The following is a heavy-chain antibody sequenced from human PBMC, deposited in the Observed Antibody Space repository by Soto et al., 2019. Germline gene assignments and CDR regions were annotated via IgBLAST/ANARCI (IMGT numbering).Heavy chain of an antibody. J-gene: IGHJ6*03. D-gene: IGHD5-12*01. CDR2: ISSSSSYI. Sequence: GGSLRLSCAASGFTFSSYSMNWVRQAPGKGLEWVSSISSSSSYIYYADSVKGRFTISRDNAKNSLYLQMNSLRAEDTAVYYCAREAAGVARNYYYYYYYMDVWGKGTTVTVSS. CDR3: AREAAGVARNYYYYYYYMDV. CDR1: GFTFSSYS. V-gene: IGHV3-21*01.